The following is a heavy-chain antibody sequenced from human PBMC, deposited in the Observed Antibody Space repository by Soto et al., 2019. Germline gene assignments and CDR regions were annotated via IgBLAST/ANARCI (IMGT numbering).Heavy chain of an antibody. D-gene: IGHD3-9*01. CDR2: VYYSGST. J-gene: IGHJ4*02. CDR3: GRLEGLATISYYFDY. Sequence: QLQLQESGPGLVKPSETLSLTCTVSGGSVSSSSYYWGWVRQPPGKGLEWIGSVYYSGSTYYNPSLESRVTRAVDKSNNQFSLKLMSLSAADTAVYYCGRLEGLATISYYFDYWGQGALVTVSS. V-gene: IGHV4-39*01. CDR1: GGSVSSSSYY.